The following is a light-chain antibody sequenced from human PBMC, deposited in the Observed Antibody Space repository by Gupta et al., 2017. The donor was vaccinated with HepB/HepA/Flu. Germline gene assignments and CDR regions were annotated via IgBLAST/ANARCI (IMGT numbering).Light chain of an antibody. J-gene: IGKJ2*01. CDR3: MQALQTPYT. Sequence: DFVMTQSPLSMPVTPGEPASISCRSSQSLLHSNGYNYLDWYLQKPGQSPQLLIYLGSNRASGVPDRFSGSGSGTDCTLKISRVEAEDVGIYYCMQALQTPYTFGQGTKLEIK. CDR1: QSLLHSNGYNY. CDR2: LGS. V-gene: IGKV2-28*01.